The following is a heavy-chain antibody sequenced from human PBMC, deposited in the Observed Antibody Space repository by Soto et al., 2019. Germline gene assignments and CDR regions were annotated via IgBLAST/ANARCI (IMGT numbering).Heavy chain of an antibody. D-gene: IGHD2-21*02. CDR2: IGVCSGNT. J-gene: IGHJ4*02. V-gene: IGHV1-58*01. Sequence: QMVQSGAEVKKPGTSVKVSCKASGFTFTSSAVKWVRQARGQRLEWMGWIGVCSGNTNYAQKLQERVTMTRDKSTSTGYMEQSGLRDQDRAVYYGAAVRSYCGGDFGDNWRQGTLVTVSS. CDR3: AAVRSYCGGDFGDN. CDR1: GFTFTSSA.